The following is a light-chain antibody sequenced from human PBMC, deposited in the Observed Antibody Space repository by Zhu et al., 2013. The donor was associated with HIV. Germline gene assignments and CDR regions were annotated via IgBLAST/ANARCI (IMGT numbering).Light chain of an antibody. CDR2: DAS. V-gene: IGKV1-33*01. J-gene: IGKJ1*01. CDR3: QQYQNYVT. CDR1: QDISNY. Sequence: DIQMTQSPSSLSASVGDRVTITCQASQDISNYLNWYQQKPGKAPKLLIYDASNLETGVPSRFSGSGFGTEFTLTISSLQPDDFATYYCQQYQNYVTFGRGTKVEIK.